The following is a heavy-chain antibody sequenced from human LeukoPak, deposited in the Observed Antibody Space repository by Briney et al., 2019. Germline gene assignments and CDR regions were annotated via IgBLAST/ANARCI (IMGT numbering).Heavy chain of an antibody. Sequence: PGGSLRLSCAAPGFIFSSYAMSWIRQAPGKGLEWVSGISPSGGTTIYADSVKGRFTMSRDNSKNTLYLQMNSLRAEDTAVYYCAPRGATRNFDYWGQGTLVSVSS. D-gene: IGHD6-6*01. J-gene: IGHJ4*02. CDR2: ISPSGGTT. V-gene: IGHV3-23*01. CDR1: GFIFSSYA. CDR3: APRGATRNFDY.